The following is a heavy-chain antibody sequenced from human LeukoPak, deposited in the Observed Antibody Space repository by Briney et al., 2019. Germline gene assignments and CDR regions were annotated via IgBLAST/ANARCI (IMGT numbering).Heavy chain of an antibody. D-gene: IGHD4-17*01. CDR3: ACYGDSTNYFDY. V-gene: IGHV4-59*06. Sequence: PSETLSLTCTVSGGSISSYYWSWIRQPPGKGLEWIGYIYYSGSTYYNPSLKSRVTISVDTAKNQFSLNLTSVTAADTAVYYCACYGDSTNYFDYWGQGTLVTVSS. J-gene: IGHJ4*02. CDR2: IYYSGST. CDR1: GGSISSYY.